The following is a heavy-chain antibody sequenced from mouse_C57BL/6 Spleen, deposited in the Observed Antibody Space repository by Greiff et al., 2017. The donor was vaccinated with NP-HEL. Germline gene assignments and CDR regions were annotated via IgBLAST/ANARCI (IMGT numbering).Heavy chain of an antibody. CDR3: ARLEDNYFDY. J-gene: IGHJ2*01. V-gene: IGHV1-54*01. Sequence: QVQLQQSGAELVRPGTSVKVSCKASGYAFTNYLIEWVKQRPGQGLEWIGVINPGSGGTNYNEKFKGKATLTADKSSSTAYMQLSSLTSEDSAVYFCARLEDNYFDYWGQGTTLTVSS. CDR1: GYAFTNYL. CDR2: INPGSGGT.